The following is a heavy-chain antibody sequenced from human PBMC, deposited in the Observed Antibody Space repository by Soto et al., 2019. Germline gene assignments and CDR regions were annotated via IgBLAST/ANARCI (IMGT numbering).Heavy chain of an antibody. CDR3: AGRSQWVYDY. Sequence: QAQLQESGPGLVSPSETLSLTCTVSNAYISGYYWRWIRQPPGKGLEWIGYFYSSKTMNYNPSLKSRVTRPIDTSKKLFSLQLSSVTAAVSAVYYCAGRSQWVYDYWGQGTRVTVSS. CDR2: FYSSKTM. CDR1: NAYISGYY. D-gene: IGHD1-26*01. J-gene: IGHJ4*02. V-gene: IGHV4-59*01.